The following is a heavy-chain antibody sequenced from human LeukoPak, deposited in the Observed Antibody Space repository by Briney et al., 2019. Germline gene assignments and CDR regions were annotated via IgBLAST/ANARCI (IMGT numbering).Heavy chain of an antibody. CDR1: GGSISSGGYS. V-gene: IGHV4-30-2*01. Sequence: SQTLSLTCAVSGGSISSGGYSWSWIRQPPGKGLEWIGEINHSGSTNYNPSLKSRVTISVDTSKNQFSLKLSSVTAADTAVYYCARGRRPRMVRGVIIDYWGQGTLVTVSS. J-gene: IGHJ4*02. CDR2: INHSGST. CDR3: ARGRRPRMVRGVIIDY. D-gene: IGHD3-10*01.